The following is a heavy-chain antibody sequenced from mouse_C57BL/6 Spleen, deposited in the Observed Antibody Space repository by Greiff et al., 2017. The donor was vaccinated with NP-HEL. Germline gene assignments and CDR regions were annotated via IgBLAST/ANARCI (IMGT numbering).Heavy chain of an antibody. V-gene: IGHV1-74*01. CDR1: GYTFTSYW. D-gene: IGHD3-2*02. CDR3: AIAAQATGFAY. Sequence: VQLQQPGAELVKPGASVKVSCKASGYTFTSYWMHWVKQRPGQGLEWIGRIHPSDSDTNYNQKFKGKATLTVDKSSSTAYMQLSSLTSEDSAVYYCAIAAQATGFAYWGQGTLVTVSA. J-gene: IGHJ3*01. CDR2: IHPSDSDT.